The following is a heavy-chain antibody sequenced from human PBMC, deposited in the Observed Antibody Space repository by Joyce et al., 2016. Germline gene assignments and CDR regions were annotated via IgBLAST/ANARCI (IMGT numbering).Heavy chain of an antibody. CDR1: GYTFSDYS. Sequence: QVQLVQSGSELQKFGASVKISCKASGYTFSDYSMTWVRQAPGQGLEYRGWINTNTGNPTFAQGFTGRFFFSLDMSVSTAYLEITSLQPEDTAVYYCARGDWFDPWGQGTLVTVSS. V-gene: IGHV7-4-1*02. J-gene: IGHJ5*02. CDR3: ARGDWFDP. CDR2: INTNTGNP.